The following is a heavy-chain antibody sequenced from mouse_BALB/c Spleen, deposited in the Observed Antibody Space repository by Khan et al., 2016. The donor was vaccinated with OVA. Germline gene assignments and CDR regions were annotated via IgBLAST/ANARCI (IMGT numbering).Heavy chain of an antibody. D-gene: IGHD2-2*01. V-gene: IGHV1S135*01. J-gene: IGHJ3*01. CDR1: GYSFTSYY. Sequence: VQLKQSGPELMKPGASVKISCKASGYSFTSYYIHWVMQSHGKSLEWIGYIDPCSGGTTYNQKFKGKATLTVDKSSSTAYIHLSNLPSEASAVYSGTRHGYVAGFTYGGQGTLVTVSA. CDR2: IDPCSGGT. CDR3: TRHGYVAGFTY.